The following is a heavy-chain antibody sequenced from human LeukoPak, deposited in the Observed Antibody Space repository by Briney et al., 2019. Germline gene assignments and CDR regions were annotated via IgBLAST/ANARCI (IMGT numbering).Heavy chain of an antibody. V-gene: IGHV4-59*01. J-gene: IGHJ4*02. D-gene: IGHD4-17*01. Sequence: SETLSLTCTVSGGSISSYYWSWIRQPPGKGLEWIGYIYYSGSTNYNPSLKSRVTISVDTSKNQFSLKLSSVTAADTAVYYCARGAYGDPTSFDYWGQGTWVTVS. CDR2: IYYSGST. CDR1: GGSISSYY. CDR3: ARGAYGDPTSFDY.